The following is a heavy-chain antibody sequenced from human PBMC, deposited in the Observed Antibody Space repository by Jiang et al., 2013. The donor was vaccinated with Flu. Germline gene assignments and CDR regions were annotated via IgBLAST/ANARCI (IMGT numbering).Heavy chain of an antibody. CDR2: VYHSGSA. CDR3: ARDGPSGDWKIFDY. Sequence: GLVKPSQTLSLTCAVSGGSINSGTYYWSWIRQPPGKGLEWLGYVYHSGSAYYNPSLKSRVTISVDRSKNQFSLKLSSVTAADTAVYYCARDGPSGDWKIFDYWGQGTLVTVSS. J-gene: IGHJ4*02. CDR1: GGSINSGTYY. D-gene: IGHD2-21*02. V-gene: IGHV4-30-2*01.